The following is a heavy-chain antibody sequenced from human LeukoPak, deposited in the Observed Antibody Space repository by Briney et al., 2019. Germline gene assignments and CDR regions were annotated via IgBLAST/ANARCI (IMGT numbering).Heavy chain of an antibody. CDR2: VNGDGTST. D-gene: IGHD3-9*01. CDR1: GFSFSSYW. V-gene: IGHV3-74*01. Sequence: GGSLRLSCAASGFSFSSYWMHWVRQTPGKGPVWVARVNGDGTSTTSADSVKGRFTISRDNARNTLYLQMNSLRVEDTAVYYCARPPDILTGKNWFDSWGQGTLATVSS. J-gene: IGHJ5*01. CDR3: ARPPDILTGKNWFDS.